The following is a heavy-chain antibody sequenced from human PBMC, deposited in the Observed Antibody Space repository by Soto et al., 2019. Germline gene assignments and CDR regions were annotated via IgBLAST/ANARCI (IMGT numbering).Heavy chain of an antibody. J-gene: IGHJ4*02. D-gene: IGHD1-26*01. Sequence: GASVKVSCKASGYTFSNHAILWVGQAPGQRLEWMGWINAGNGNTKYSQKFQGRVTITSDTSASTAYMELSSLRSEDTAVYYCARGSGSLGFDYWGQGTLVTVSS. CDR2: INAGNGNT. V-gene: IGHV1-3*01. CDR3: ARGSGSLGFDY. CDR1: GYTFSNHA.